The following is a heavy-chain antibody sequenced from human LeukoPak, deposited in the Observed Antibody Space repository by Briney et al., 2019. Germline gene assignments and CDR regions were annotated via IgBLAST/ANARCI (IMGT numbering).Heavy chain of an antibody. D-gene: IGHD2-2*01. V-gene: IGHV1-46*01. Sequence: ASVKVSCKASGFTFTNYHVHWVRQAPGQGPEWMGLIDPSGHGTTYAQRFQGRVTMTWEASTSTVYMELSSLRSDDTAVYYCARDNVMVAMRFDSWGQGTLVTVSS. CDR2: IDPSGHGT. J-gene: IGHJ4*02. CDR1: GFTFTNYH. CDR3: ARDNVMVAMRFDS.